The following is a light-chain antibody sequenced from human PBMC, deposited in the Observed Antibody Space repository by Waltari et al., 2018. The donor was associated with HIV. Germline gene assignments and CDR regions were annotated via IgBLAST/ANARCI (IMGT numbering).Light chain of an antibody. J-gene: IGKJ4*01. Sequence: DIQMTQSPSTLSASVGDRVTITCRASQSISNWLAWYQQKPGKAPKLLIYKASNLESGVPLRFSGSGSGTEFTLTISSLQPDDLATYYCQQCSSRPLTFGGGTTVEIK. V-gene: IGKV1-5*03. CDR2: KAS. CDR1: QSISNW. CDR3: QQCSSRPLT.